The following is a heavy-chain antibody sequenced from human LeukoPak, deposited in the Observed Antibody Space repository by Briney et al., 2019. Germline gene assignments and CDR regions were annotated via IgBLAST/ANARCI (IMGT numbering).Heavy chain of an antibody. V-gene: IGHV4-59*08. D-gene: IGHD3-10*01. J-gene: IGHJ4*02. CDR2: ISYSGGP. Sequence: ASETLSLTCTVSGDSISSYHWSWIRQPPGKGLEWIGYISYSGGPNYNPSHKSRVTISVDTSKNQFSLKLSSVTAADTAVYYCARGVRLLWFGEPSFDYWGQGTLVTVSS. CDR3: ARGVRLLWFGEPSFDY. CDR1: GDSISSYH.